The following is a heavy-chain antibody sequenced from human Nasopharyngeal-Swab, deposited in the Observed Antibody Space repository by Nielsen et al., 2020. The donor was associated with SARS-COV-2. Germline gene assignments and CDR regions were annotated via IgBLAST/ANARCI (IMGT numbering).Heavy chain of an antibody. CDR2: INHSGST. J-gene: IGHJ2*01. Sequence: SETLSLTCAVYGGSFSGHYWSWIRQPPGKGLEWIGEINHSGSTNYNPSLKSRVTISVDTSKNQFSLKLSSVTAADTAVYYCARVRRGLTNWYFDLWGRGTLVTVSS. CDR3: ARVRRGLTNWYFDL. V-gene: IGHV4-34*01. D-gene: IGHD1/OR15-1a*01. CDR1: GGSFSGHY.